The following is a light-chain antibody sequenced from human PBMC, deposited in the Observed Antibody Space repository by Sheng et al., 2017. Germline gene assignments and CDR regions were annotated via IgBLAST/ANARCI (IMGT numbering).Light chain of an antibody. CDR3: QQYSLYSVT. CDR2: HAS. CDR1: QSIGSY. J-gene: IGKJ4*01. V-gene: IGKV1-5*03. Sequence: IQMTQSPSTLSASVGDRVTITCRASQSIGSYLAWYQQIPGKAPNLLIYHASSLESGVPSRFSGSGSGTEFTLTISSLQPDDFATYYCQQYSLYSVTFGGGTKVDIK.